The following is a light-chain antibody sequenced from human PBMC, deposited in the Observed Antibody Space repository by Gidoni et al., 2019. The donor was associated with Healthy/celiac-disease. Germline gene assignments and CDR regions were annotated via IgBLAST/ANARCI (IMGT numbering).Light chain of an antibody. Sequence: DIQMTQSPSSLSASVGDRVTITCRASQSISSYLNWYQQKPGKAPKLLIYAASSLQSGVPSRFSGSGSGTDFTLTISSLQPEDFATYYCQQSYSNSWTFGQXTKLEIK. J-gene: IGKJ2*02. V-gene: IGKV1-39*01. CDR1: QSISSY. CDR3: QQSYSNSWT. CDR2: AAS.